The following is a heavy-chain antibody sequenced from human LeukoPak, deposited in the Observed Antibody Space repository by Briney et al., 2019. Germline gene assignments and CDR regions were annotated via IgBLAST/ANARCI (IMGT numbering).Heavy chain of an antibody. CDR3: ARGGSSGYYNHFDY. CDR2: ISGSGGST. Sequence: PGGPLRLSCAASGFTFSSYAMSWVRQAPGKGLEWVSTISGSGGSTYYADSVKGRFTISRDNSKNTLYLQMNSLGAEDTAVYYCARGGSSGYYNHFDYWGQGTLVTVSS. V-gene: IGHV3-23*01. D-gene: IGHD3-22*01. J-gene: IGHJ4*02. CDR1: GFTFSSYA.